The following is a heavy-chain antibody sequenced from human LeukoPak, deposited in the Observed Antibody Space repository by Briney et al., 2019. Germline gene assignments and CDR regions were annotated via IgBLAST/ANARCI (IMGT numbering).Heavy chain of an antibody. Sequence: GGSLRLSCAASGFTVSSNHMTWVRQAPGKGLEWGSIIYSGGSTYYADSVKGRFTISRDNSKNTLYLQMNSLRAEDTAVYYCARDLERYQGWFDPWGQGTLVTVSS. J-gene: IGHJ5*02. CDR3: ARDLERYQGWFDP. CDR1: GFTVSSNH. V-gene: IGHV3-66*01. CDR2: IYSGGST. D-gene: IGHD2-2*01.